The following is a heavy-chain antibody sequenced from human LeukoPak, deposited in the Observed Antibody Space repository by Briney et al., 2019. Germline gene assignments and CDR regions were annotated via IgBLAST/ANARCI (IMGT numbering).Heavy chain of an antibody. CDR1: GYTFTSYG. J-gene: IGHJ6*02. CDR3: ARCPDDFWSGYHYGMDV. V-gene: IGHV1-18*01. D-gene: IGHD3-3*01. CDR2: ISAYNGNT. Sequence: GASVKVSFKASGYTFTSYGISWVRQAPGRGLEWMGWISAYNGNTNYAQKLQGRVTMTTDTSTSTAYMELRSLRSDDTAVYYCARCPDDFWSGYHYGMDVWGQGTTVTVSS.